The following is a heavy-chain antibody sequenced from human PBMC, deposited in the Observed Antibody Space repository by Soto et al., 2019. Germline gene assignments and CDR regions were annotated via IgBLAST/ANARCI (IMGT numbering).Heavy chain of an antibody. J-gene: IGHJ5*02. V-gene: IGHV4-4*07. CDR3: VRDGTKTLREWFDP. CDR2: IYATGTT. D-gene: IGHD1-1*01. CDR1: GASISGFY. Sequence: SETLSLTGTVSGASISGFYWSWIRKSAGKGLEWIGRIYATGTTDYNPSLKSRVMMSVDTSKKHFSLKLRSVTAADTAVYYCVRDGTKTLREWFDPWGQGISVTVSS.